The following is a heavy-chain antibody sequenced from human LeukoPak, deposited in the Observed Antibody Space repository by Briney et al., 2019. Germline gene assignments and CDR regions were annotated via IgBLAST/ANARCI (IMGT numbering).Heavy chain of an antibody. CDR1: GYSFTSYW. CDR3: ARAAAYYYGSGSHFDY. D-gene: IGHD3-10*01. J-gene: IGHJ4*02. CDR2: IYPGDSDT. V-gene: IGHV5-51*01. Sequence: GESLKISCKGSGYSFTSYWIGWVRQMPGKGLEWMGIIYPGDSDTRYSPSFQGQVTISADKSISTAYLQWSSLKASDTAMYYCARAAAYYYGSGSHFDYWGQGTLVTVSS.